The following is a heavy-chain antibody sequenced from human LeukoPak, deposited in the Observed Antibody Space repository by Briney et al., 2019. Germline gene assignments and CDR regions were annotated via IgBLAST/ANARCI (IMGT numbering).Heavy chain of an antibody. CDR3: ATGGNRIAAAARPRWFDP. D-gene: IGHD6-13*01. J-gene: IGHJ5*02. V-gene: IGHV1-18*01. CDR1: GYTFTSYG. Sequence: ASVKVSCKASGYTFTSYGISWVRQAPGQGLEWMGWISAYNGNTNYAQKLQGRVTMTTDTSTSTAYMELRSLRSGDTAVYYCATGGNRIAAAARPRWFDPWGQGTLVTVSS. CDR2: ISAYNGNT.